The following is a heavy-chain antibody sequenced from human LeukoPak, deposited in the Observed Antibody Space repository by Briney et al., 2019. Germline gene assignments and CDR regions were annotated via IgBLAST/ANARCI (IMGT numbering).Heavy chain of an antibody. CDR2: IYSDGSST. Sequence: PGGSLRLSCVASGFTFSINAMSWVRQAPGKGLVWVSRIYSDGSSTSYADSVKGRFTISRDNAKNTLYLQMNSLRAEDTAVYYCARDGSLPDYWGQGTLVTVSS. J-gene: IGHJ4*02. CDR3: ARDGSLPDY. CDR1: GFTFSINA. V-gene: IGHV3-74*01.